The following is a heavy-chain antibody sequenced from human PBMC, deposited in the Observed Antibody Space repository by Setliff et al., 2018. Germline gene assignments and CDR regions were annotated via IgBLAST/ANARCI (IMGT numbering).Heavy chain of an antibody. D-gene: IGHD2-15*01. CDR1: GFTFSTYR. CDR3: ARTCSGSGCYAGLET. V-gene: IGHV3-33*08. Sequence: GGSLRLSCAASGFTFSTYRMHWVRQAPGKGLEWVAVIWEDGGNKYHADSVKGRFTISRDNSKNTLYLQMNSLRPEDTAVYYWARTCSGSGCYAGLETWGQGTPVTVS. J-gene: IGHJ5*02. CDR2: IWEDGGNK.